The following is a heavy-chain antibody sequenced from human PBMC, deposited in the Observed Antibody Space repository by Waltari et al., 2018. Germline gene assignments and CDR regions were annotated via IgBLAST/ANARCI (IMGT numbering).Heavy chain of an antibody. D-gene: IGHD3-16*01. J-gene: IGHJ6*02. Sequence: QLQLQESGPGLVKPSETLSLTCTVSGGSISSSSYYWGWIRQPPGKGLEWIGSIYYSGRTHYNPSLKSGVTISVDTSKNQFSLKLSAVTAADTAVYYGARDGGAGGLYYYGMDVWGQGTTVTVSS. V-gene: IGHV4-39*07. CDR2: IYYSGRT. CDR1: GGSISSSSYY. CDR3: ARDGGAGGLYYYGMDV.